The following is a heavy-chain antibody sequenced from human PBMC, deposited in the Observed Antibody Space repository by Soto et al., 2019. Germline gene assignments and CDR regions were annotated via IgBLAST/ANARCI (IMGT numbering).Heavy chain of an antibody. CDR2: IKSKTDGGTT. D-gene: IGHD6-19*01. CDR3: TSLKPWLDLRRIVGPEPYSYYGMDV. V-gene: IGHV3-15*07. Sequence: EVQLVESGGGLVKPGGSLRLSCAASGVTFSNAWMNWVRQAPGKGLEWVGRIKSKTDGGTTDYAAPVKGRFTISRDDSKNTVYLEIKSLNTEYTAVYYCTSLKPWLDLRRIVGPEPYSYYGMDVWGQGTTVTVSS. CDR1: GVTFSNAW. J-gene: IGHJ6*02.